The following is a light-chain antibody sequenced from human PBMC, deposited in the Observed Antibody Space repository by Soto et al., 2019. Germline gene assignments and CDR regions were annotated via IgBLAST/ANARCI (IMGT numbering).Light chain of an antibody. CDR3: QQSYSTPIT. V-gene: IGKV1-39*01. CDR2: AAS. CDR1: QSISSY. Sequence: IQVTQSPASLSASPGDRATLSCRASQSISSYLAWYQQKPGKAPKLLIYAASTLQTGVPSRFSGSGSGTDFTLTISSLQPEDFATYYCQQSYSTPITFGQGTRLEIK. J-gene: IGKJ5*01.